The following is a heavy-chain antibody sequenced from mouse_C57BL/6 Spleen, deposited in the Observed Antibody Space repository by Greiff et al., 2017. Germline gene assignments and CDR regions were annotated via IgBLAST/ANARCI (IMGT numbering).Heavy chain of an antibody. CDR2: ISDGGSYT. D-gene: IGHD1-1*01. CDR3: ARDENGSSYWYFDV. CDR1: GFTFSSYA. V-gene: IGHV5-4*01. Sequence: EVKVVESGGGLVKPGGSLKLSCAASGFTFSSYAMSWVRQTPEKRLEWVATISDGGSYTYYPDNVKGRFPISRDNAKNNLYLQMSHLKSEDTAMYYCARDENGSSYWYFDVWGTGTTVTVSS. J-gene: IGHJ1*03.